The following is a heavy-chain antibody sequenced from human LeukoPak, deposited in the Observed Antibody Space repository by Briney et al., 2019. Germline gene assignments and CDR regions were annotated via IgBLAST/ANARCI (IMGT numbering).Heavy chain of an antibody. V-gene: IGHV3-66*01. D-gene: IGHD3-10*01. CDR3: ARGRGVDY. CDR2: IYSGGST. J-gene: IGHJ4*02. CDR1: GFTVSSNY. Sequence: GGSLRLSCAASGFTVSSNYMSWVRQAPGRGLAWVSVIYSGGSTYCADSVKGRFTISRDNSKNTLYLQMNSLRPEDTAVYYCARGRGVDYWGQGTLVTVSS.